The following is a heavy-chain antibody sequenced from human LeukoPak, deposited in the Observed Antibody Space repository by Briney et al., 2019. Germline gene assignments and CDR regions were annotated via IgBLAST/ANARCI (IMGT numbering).Heavy chain of an antibody. D-gene: IGHD3-22*01. Sequence: GGSLRLSCAASGITFSSYSMNWVRQAPGKGLEWVSYISSSSSTIYYADSVKGRFTISRDNAKNSLYLQMNSLRDEDTAVYYCARDLYSSGSNNWFDPWGQGTLVTVSS. CDR2: ISSSSSTI. CDR3: ARDLYSSGSNNWFDP. V-gene: IGHV3-48*02. J-gene: IGHJ5*02. CDR1: GITFSSYS.